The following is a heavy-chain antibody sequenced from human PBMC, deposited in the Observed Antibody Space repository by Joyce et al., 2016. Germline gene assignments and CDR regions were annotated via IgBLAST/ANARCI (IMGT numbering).Heavy chain of an antibody. J-gene: IGHJ6*03. CDR1: GFPFKKAW. V-gene: IGHV3-15*01. CDR3: ATADPDYGGYEGYFYMDV. CDR2: IKTKREGGAR. D-gene: IGHD2-15*01. Sequence: AGSGFPFKKAWMTWVRQAPGKGVELGGRIKTKREGGARHYGAPVRGRFIMSRDDSENTVYLQMNSLKNEDTSVYYCATADPDYGGYEGYFYMDVWGNGTTVIVSS.